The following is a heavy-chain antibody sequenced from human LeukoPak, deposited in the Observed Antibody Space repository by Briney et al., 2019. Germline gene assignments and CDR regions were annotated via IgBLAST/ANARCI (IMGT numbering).Heavy chain of an antibody. CDR3: ARGSGSYEY. CDR2: INHSGST. V-gene: IGHV4-34*01. CDR1: GGSFSGYY. D-gene: IGHD1-26*01. J-gene: IGHJ4*02. Sequence: SETLSLTCAVYGGSFSGYYWSWIRQPPGKGLEWIGEINHSGSTNYNPSLKSRVTISVDTSKNQFSLKLSSVIAADTAVYYCARGSGSYEYWGQGTLVTVSS.